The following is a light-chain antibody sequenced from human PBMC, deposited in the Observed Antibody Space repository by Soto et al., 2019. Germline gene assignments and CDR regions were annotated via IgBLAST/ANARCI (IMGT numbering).Light chain of an antibody. V-gene: IGLV1-40*01. J-gene: IGLJ1*01. CDR2: ANT. CDR3: QSYDSSLRV. CDR1: SSSIGAGYD. Sequence: QSVLTQPPSVSGAPGQRVTISCTGSSSSIGAGYDVHWYRQVPGTAPKLLIYANTNRPSGVPDRFSGSKSGTSASLAITGLQAEDEADYYCQSYDSSLRVFGTGTRSPS.